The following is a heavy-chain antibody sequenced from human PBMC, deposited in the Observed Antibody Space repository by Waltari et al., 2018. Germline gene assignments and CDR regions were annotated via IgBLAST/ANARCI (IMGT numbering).Heavy chain of an antibody. Sequence: EVQLAESGGGLVQPGGSLRLSCAASGFTVSNNSMSWVRQAPGKGLEWVSVSYSGGYTQYADSMKGRFTISRDNSKNTLYLQMNSLRVEDTAVYYCARNPRYDSPDWGQGTLVTVSS. D-gene: IGHD3-22*01. CDR2: SYSGGYT. J-gene: IGHJ4*02. CDR1: GFTVSNNS. V-gene: IGHV3-66*02. CDR3: ARNPRYDSPD.